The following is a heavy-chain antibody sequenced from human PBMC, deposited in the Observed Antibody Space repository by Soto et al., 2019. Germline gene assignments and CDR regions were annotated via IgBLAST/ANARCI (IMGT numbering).Heavy chain of an antibody. CDR2: IYYDGSNK. J-gene: IGHJ5*02. D-gene: IGHD5-12*01. CDR3: ARGHGVATTMGWFDP. CDR1: GFTFSSYA. Sequence: PGGSLRLSCAGSGFTFSSYAMSWVRQAPGKGLEWVAVIYYDGSNKYYADSVKGRFTISRDNSKNTLYLQMTSLRADDTAVYYCARGHGVATTMGWFDPWGQGTLVTVSS. V-gene: IGHV3-33*08.